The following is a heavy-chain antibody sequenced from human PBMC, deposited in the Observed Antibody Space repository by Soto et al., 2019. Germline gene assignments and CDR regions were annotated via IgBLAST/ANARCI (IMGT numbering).Heavy chain of an antibody. CDR2: IYHSGST. J-gene: IGHJ3*02. Sequence: QLQLQESGSGLVKPSQTLSLTCAVSGGSISSGGYSWSWIRQPPGKGLEWIGYIYHSGSTYYNPSLKSRGTISVDRSKNQLSLKLRSVTAADTAVYYCASMSHTGFPAFDIWGQGTMVTVSS. CDR1: GGSISSGGYS. D-gene: IGHD3-10*01. V-gene: IGHV4-30-2*01. CDR3: ASMSHTGFPAFDI.